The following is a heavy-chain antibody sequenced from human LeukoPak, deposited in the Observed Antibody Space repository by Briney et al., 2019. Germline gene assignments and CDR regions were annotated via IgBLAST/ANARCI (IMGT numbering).Heavy chain of an antibody. Sequence: GGSLRLSCAASGFTFSSYGMHWVRQAPGKGLEWVAFIRYDGSNKYYVDSVKGRFTISRDNAKNSLYLQMNSLRAEDTAVYYCARVLLADSYKEMAVVGYFDYWGQGTLVTVSS. J-gene: IGHJ4*02. D-gene: IGHD5-24*01. CDR2: IRYDGSNK. CDR3: ARVLLADSYKEMAVVGYFDY. V-gene: IGHV3-30*02. CDR1: GFTFSSYG.